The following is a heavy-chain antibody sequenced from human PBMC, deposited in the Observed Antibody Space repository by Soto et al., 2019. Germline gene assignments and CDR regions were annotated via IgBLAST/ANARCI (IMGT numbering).Heavy chain of an antibody. J-gene: IGHJ4*02. CDR2: INHSGST. V-gene: IGHV4-34*01. CDR3: ARDRIAAAGRFDY. Sequence: SETLSLTCAVYGGSFSGYYWSWIRQPPGKGLEWIGEINHSGSTNYNPSLKSRVTISVDTSKNQFSLKLSSVTAADTAVYYCARDRIAAAGRFDYWGQGTLVTVSS. D-gene: IGHD6-13*01. CDR1: GGSFSGYY.